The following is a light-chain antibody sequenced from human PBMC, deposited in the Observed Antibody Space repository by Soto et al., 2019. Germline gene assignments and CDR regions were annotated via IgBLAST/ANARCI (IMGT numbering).Light chain of an antibody. J-gene: IGKJ4*01. CDR3: QQCRNWPLT. V-gene: IGKV3-15*01. CDR1: QNVYNN. CDR2: DAS. Sequence: EIVMTHSPATLSVSPGEGATLSCKASQNVYNNLAWYQQRPGQPPRLLIYDASTRATGISARFSGSGYGTEFTLTISSLQSEDFAVYFCQQCRNWPLTFGGVTKVDIK.